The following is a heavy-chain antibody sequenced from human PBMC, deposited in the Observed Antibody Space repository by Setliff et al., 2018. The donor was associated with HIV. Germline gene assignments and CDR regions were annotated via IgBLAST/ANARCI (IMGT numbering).Heavy chain of an antibody. Sequence: GASVKVSCKVSGYTLTELTMYWVRQAPGHGLEWMGGIDPEDGEITYAQKFQGRVIMTEDTSTGTAFMELTNLRSEDTAVYYCSTAWFNWNVTPDGGQGTRVTVSS. V-gene: IGHV1-24*01. J-gene: IGHJ1*01. D-gene: IGHD1-20*01. CDR3: STAWFNWNVTPD. CDR1: GYTLTELT. CDR2: IDPEDGEI.